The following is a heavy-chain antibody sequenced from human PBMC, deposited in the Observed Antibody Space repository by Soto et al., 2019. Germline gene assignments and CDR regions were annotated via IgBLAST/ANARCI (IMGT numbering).Heavy chain of an antibody. CDR1: GGSISSSSYY. Sequence: SETLSLTCTVSGGSISSSSYYWGWIRQPPGKGLEWIGSIYYSGSTYYNPSLKSRVTISVDTSKNQFSLKLSSVTAADTAVYYCARLLWFGELSGAFDIWGQGTMVTVSS. D-gene: IGHD3-10*01. J-gene: IGHJ3*02. CDR2: IYYSGST. CDR3: ARLLWFGELSGAFDI. V-gene: IGHV4-39*01.